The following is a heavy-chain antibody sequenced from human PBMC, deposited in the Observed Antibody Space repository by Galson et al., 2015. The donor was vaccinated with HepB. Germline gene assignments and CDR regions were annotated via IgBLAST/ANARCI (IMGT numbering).Heavy chain of an antibody. CDR1: GGNFNNFA. V-gene: IGHV1-69*06. CDR3: ARQDYYGSGTYPPWYGLDV. Sequence: SVKVSCKASGGNFNNFAITWVRKAPGQGLEWVGRIIPAFGAANYAQKFQGRLTISADKSTGTAYMDLTNLRSEDTAVYYCARQDYYGSGTYPPWYGLDVWGQGTTVTVPS. J-gene: IGHJ6*02. D-gene: IGHD3-10*01. CDR2: IIPAFGAA.